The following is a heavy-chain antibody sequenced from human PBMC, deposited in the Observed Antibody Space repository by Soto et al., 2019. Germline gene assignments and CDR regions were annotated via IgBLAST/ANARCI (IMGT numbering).Heavy chain of an antibody. D-gene: IGHD3-9*01. J-gene: IGHJ6*02. CDR1: GGTFSSYA. CDR2: IIPIFGTA. V-gene: IGHV1-69*01. CDR3: AREGNYDIFTGYYSGYYYGMDV. Sequence: QVQLVQSGAEVKKPGSSVKVSCKASGGTFSSYAISWVRQAPGQGLEWMGGIIPIFGTANYAQKFQGRVTITADESTSTAYMELSSLRSEDTAVYYCAREGNYDIFTGYYSGYYYGMDVWGQGTTVTVSS.